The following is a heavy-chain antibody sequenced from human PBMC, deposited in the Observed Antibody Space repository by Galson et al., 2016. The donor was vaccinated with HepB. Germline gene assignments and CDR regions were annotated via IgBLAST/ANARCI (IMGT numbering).Heavy chain of an antibody. CDR1: GYSFTSYW. Sequence: QSGAEVKKPGESLKISCKGSGYSFTSYWIGWVRQMPGQGLEWMGIIYPGASATRYSPSFQGQVTISADKSINTAYLQWSSLKASDTAMYYCARRRDILTGYRYYYYGMDVWGQGTTVTVSS. D-gene: IGHD3-9*01. CDR2: IYPGASAT. CDR3: ARRRDILTGYRYYYYGMDV. V-gene: IGHV5-51*01. J-gene: IGHJ6*02.